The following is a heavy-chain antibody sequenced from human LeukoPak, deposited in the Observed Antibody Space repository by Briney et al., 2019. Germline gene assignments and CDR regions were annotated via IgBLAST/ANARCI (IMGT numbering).Heavy chain of an antibody. D-gene: IGHD2-8*02. CDR3: ARAWSRVDPFDM. J-gene: IGHJ3*02. V-gene: IGHV3-23*01. CDR2: ISNNAVST. CDR1: GFTFKNYA. Sequence: PGGSLRLSCAASGFTFKNYAMSWVRQAPGKGLEWISAISNNAVSTYYADSVKGRFTISRDNSKNTLYLQMNSLRAEDTAVYYCARAWSRVDPFDMWGQGTMVTVSS.